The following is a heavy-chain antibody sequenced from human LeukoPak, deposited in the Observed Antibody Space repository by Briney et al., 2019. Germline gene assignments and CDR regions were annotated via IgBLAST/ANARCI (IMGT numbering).Heavy chain of an antibody. CDR2: ISSSGSTI. Sequence: GGSLRLSCAASGFTFSGYEMNWVRQAPGKGLEWISYISSSGSTIYYADSVKGRFTISRDNAKNSLYLQMNSLRVEDTAVYYCARGAYISGYFLDGIYWGQGTLVTVSS. J-gene: IGHJ4*02. CDR1: GFTFSGYE. D-gene: IGHD6-19*01. CDR3: ARGAYISGYFLDGIY. V-gene: IGHV3-48*03.